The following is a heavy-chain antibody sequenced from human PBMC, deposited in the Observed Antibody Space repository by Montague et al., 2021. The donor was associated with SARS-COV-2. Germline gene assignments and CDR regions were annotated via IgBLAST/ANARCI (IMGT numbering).Heavy chain of an antibody. CDR1: CGTTRTRNG. J-gene: IGHJ4*02. Sequence: SETLSLTCSSPCGTTRTRNGRAYVRNPATNELRWLACTCNIGKTYYSPSLKSRLTISLDSSKNQFSLQARSVTAADTAVYYCVRVLDNRVRDYWGQGTLVTVSS. CDR2: TCNIGKT. V-gene: IGHV4-38-2*02. D-gene: IGHD3/OR15-3a*01. CDR3: VRVLDNRVRDY.